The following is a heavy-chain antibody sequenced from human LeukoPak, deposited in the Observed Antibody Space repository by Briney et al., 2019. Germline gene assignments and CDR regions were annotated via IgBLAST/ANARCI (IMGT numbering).Heavy chain of an antibody. D-gene: IGHD2-15*01. Sequence: ASVKVSCKASGYTFTGYYMHWVRQAPGQGLEWMGWINPNSGGTNYAQKFQGRVTMTRDTSISTAYMELSRLRSDDTAVYYCAGDRPPIGGMVAATLDAFDIWGQGTMVTVSS. V-gene: IGHV1-2*02. CDR1: GYTFTGYY. CDR2: INPNSGGT. CDR3: AGDRPPIGGMVAATLDAFDI. J-gene: IGHJ3*02.